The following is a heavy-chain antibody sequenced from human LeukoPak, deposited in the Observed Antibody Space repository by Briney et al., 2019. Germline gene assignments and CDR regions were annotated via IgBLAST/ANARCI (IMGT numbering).Heavy chain of an antibody. CDR2: INPNSGGT. V-gene: IGHV1-2*02. CDR1: GYTFTGYY. D-gene: IGHD3-22*01. CDR3: ARGGYYDSSGSIALGY. J-gene: IGHJ4*02. Sequence: SVKVSCKASGYTFTGYYMHWVRQAPGQGLEWMGRINPNSGGTNYAQKFQGRVTMTRDTSISTAYMELSRLRSDDTAVYYCARGGYYDSSGSIALGYWGQGTLVTVSS.